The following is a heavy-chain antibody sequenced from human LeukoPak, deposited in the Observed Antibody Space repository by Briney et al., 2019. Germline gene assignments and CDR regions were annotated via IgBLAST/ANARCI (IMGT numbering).Heavy chain of an antibody. J-gene: IGHJ4*02. CDR1: GGSIRSSYYY. D-gene: IGHD5-18*01. V-gene: IGHV4-39*07. Sequence: SETLSLTCTVSGGSIRSSYYYWGWIRQPPGKGLEWIGSIYDSGSTYYNPSLKSRVTISVDTSKNQFSLKLSSVTAADTAVYYCARGGGSGYSYGWGQGTLVTVSS. CDR3: ARGGGSGYSYG. CDR2: IYDSGST.